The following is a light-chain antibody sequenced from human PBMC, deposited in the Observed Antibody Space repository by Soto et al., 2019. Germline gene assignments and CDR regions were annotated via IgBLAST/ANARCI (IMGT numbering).Light chain of an antibody. V-gene: IGKV2-28*01. CDR3: MQALQTPLT. CDR1: QPIGNY. CDR2: LVS. J-gene: IGKJ5*01. Sequence: MTQSPSSLSASVGDRVTIACRASQPIGNYLNWYLQKPGQSPQLLIYLVSNRASGVPDRFSGSGSGTDFTLKISRVEAGDVALYYCMQALQTPLTFGQGTRLEIK.